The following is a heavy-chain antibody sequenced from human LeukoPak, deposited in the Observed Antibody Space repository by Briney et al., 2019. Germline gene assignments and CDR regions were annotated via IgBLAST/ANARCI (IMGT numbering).Heavy chain of an antibody. CDR1: GGSISSSY. V-gene: IGHV4-4*09. D-gene: IGHD3-10*01. Sequence: SETLSLTCTVSGGSISSSYGSWIRQPPGKGLEWIGYIYTSGSTDYNPSLNSRVTISVDTSKNQFSLKLSSVTAADTAMYFCARAGRDYNYYYMDVWGKGTTVTVSS. J-gene: IGHJ6*03. CDR3: ARAGRDYNYYYMDV. CDR2: IYTSGST.